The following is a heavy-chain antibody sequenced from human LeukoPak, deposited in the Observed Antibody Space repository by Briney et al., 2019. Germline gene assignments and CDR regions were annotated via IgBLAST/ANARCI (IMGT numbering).Heavy chain of an antibody. CDR2: INSDGSST. J-gene: IGHJ4*02. Sequence: GGSRRLSCAASGFTFSSYWMHWVRQAPGKGLVWVSRINSDGSSTSYADSVKGRFTISRDNAKNTLYLQMNSLRAEDTAVYYCARDLTWFGELSLYYFDYWGQGTLVTVSS. D-gene: IGHD3-10*01. V-gene: IGHV3-74*01. CDR3: ARDLTWFGELSLYYFDY. CDR1: GFTFSSYW.